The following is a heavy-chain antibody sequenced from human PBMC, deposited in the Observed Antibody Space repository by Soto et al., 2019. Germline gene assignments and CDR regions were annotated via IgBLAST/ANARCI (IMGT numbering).Heavy chain of an antibody. D-gene: IGHD4-17*01. V-gene: IGHV3-74*03. J-gene: IGHJ4*02. CDR3: ARGGYSDYARGLDY. CDR1: GFTVSSYW. Sequence: EVQLVESWGGLVQPGGSLRLSCAASGFTVSSYWMHWVRQAPGTGLVWVSRMNGDGSSTTYADSVKGRFAISRDNAKNTLYLQVNSLRAEDTAVYYCARGGYSDYARGLDYWGQGTLVTVSS. CDR2: MNGDGSST.